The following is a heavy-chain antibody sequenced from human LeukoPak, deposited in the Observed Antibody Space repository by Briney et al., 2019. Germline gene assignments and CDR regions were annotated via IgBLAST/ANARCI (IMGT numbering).Heavy chain of an antibody. CDR2: MNPNSGNT. CDR3: AREGCSSTCCYRAFDI. CDR1: GYTFTSYN. J-gene: IGHJ3*02. D-gene: IGHD2-2*01. V-gene: IGHV1-8*03. Sequence: GASVKVSSKASGYTFTSYNINWVRQATGQGLEWMGWMNPNSGNTGYAQKFRGRVTITRNTSISTAYMELSSLRSEDTAVYYCAREGCSSTCCYRAFDIWGQGTMVTVSS.